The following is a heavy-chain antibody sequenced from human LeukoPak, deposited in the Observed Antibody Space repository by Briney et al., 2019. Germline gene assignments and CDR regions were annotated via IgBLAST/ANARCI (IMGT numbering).Heavy chain of an antibody. V-gene: IGHV3-30*18. J-gene: IGHJ3*01. CDR1: GFTFSSYG. CDR2: IPYDGSSE. Sequence: GGSLRLSCAASGFTFSSYGMHWVRQAPGKGLQWVAVIPYDGSSEYYADSVKGRFIISRDNSKNTLYLQVNSLRAEDTAVYYCAKDSDIAVAGTDDAFDLWGQGTMVTVSS. D-gene: IGHD6-19*01. CDR3: AKDSDIAVAGTDDAFDL.